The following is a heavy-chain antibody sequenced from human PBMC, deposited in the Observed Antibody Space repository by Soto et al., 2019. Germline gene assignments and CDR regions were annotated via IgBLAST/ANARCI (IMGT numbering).Heavy chain of an antibody. Sequence: TWILHHPRKGLEWIAYMFHSGSPDYHPSFQGHVTISADKSISTAYLQWSSLKASDTAMYYCARRGNIDGGYDYYYYGMDVWRQGSTVTGSS. CDR2: MFHSGSP. J-gene: IGHJ6*02. CDR3: ARRGNIDGGYDYYYYGMDV. D-gene: IGHD5-12*01. V-gene: IGHV5-10-1*01.